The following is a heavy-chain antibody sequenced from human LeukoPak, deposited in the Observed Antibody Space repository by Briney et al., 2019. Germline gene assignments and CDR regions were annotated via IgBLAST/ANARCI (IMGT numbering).Heavy chain of an antibody. CDR2: ISYTGST. J-gene: IGHJ5*02. CDR1: GGSISPYF. V-gene: IGHV4-59*01. Sequence: SETLSLTCAVSGGSISPYFWSWIRQPPGKGLEWIGYISYTGSTNYNPSLKSRVAISVDTSKNQFSLQLSSVTAADTAVYYCARDDYRGVTNFDPWGQGTLVTVSS. CDR3: ARDDYRGVTNFDP. D-gene: IGHD3-10*01.